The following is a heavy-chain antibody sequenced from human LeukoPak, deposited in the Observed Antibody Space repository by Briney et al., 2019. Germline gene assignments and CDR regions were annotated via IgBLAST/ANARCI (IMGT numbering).Heavy chain of an antibody. V-gene: IGHV4-59*01. Sequence: SETLSLTCTVSGDSISKDSWSWIRQAPGKGLDWIGDMYYSGDTNFDPSLKSRVSISVDPSTNRLSLKLSSVTAADTAVYYCARTFTSSWLDYWGQGTLVTVSS. J-gene: IGHJ4*02. D-gene: IGHD6-13*01. CDR3: ARTFTSSWLDY. CDR1: GDSISKDS. CDR2: MYYSGDT.